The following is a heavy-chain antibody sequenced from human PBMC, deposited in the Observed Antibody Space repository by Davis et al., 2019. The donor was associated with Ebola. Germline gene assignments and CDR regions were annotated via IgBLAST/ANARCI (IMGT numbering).Heavy chain of an antibody. Sequence: SETLSLTCTVSGYSISNGFSWGWIRQPPGKGLEWIGSIYNNGRTNYNPSLKIRLTISLDTSKNQFSLRRRSVTAAETAVYFCARDFVYWGQGTLVTVSS. V-gene: IGHV4-38-2*02. J-gene: IGHJ4*02. CDR2: IYNNGRT. CDR3: ARDFVY. CDR1: GYSISNGFS.